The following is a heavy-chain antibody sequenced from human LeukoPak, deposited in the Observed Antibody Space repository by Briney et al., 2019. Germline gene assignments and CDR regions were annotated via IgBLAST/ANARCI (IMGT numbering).Heavy chain of an antibody. CDR3: ARRVAPYSSSWPLDF. CDR2: ISHSGST. Sequence: SETLSLTCTVSGGSITNYYWSWIRQPPGKGLEWIGYISHSGSTNYNPSLKGRVTMSVDTSKNQFSLKLIFVTGADTAVYYCARRVAPYSSSWPLDFWGQGTLVTVSS. J-gene: IGHJ4*02. CDR1: GGSITNYY. V-gene: IGHV4-59*08. D-gene: IGHD6-13*01.